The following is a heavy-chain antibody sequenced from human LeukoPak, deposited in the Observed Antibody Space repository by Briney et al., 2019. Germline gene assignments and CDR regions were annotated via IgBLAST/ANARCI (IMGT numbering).Heavy chain of an antibody. CDR1: GGSISSSSYY. D-gene: IGHD3-3*01. CDR3: ASPNRWSGYLTDY. J-gene: IGHJ4*02. Sequence: SETLSLTCTVSGGSISSSSYYWGWIRQPPGKGLEWIGSIYYSGNTYYNPSLKSRVTISVDTSKNQFSLKLSSVTAADTAVYYCASPNRWSGYLTDYWGQGTLVTVSS. CDR2: IYYSGNT. V-gene: IGHV4-39*07.